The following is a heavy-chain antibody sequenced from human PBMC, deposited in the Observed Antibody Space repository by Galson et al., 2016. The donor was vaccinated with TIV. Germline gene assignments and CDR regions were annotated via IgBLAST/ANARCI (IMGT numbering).Heavy chain of an antibody. CDR2: FDPEVSKT. D-gene: IGHD2/OR15-2a*01. Sequence: SCKVSGNSLTELVMHWVRQAPGKGLEWMGGFDPEVSKTVYARKFQGRVTMTADTYRDTAYMELGSLRIEDTAVYYCATVAWFPGLSLDNWGQGTLVTVSS. CDR1: GNSLTELV. V-gene: IGHV1-24*01. CDR3: ATVAWFPGLSLDN. J-gene: IGHJ4*02.